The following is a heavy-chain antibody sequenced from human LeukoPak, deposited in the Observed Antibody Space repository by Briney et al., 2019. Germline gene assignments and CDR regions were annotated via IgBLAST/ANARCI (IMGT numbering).Heavy chain of an antibody. Sequence: ASVKVSCKASGYTFTSNYMHWVRQAPGQGLEWMGIINPSGSSTNNAQKFQGRVTMTRDTSTNTVYMELSSVRSEDKVVYYCARGPSITMVRGGQWYYYMDVWGKGTTVTISS. V-gene: IGHV1-46*01. CDR2: INPSGSST. J-gene: IGHJ6*03. D-gene: IGHD3-10*01. CDR1: GYTFTSNY. CDR3: ARGPSITMVRGGQWYYYMDV.